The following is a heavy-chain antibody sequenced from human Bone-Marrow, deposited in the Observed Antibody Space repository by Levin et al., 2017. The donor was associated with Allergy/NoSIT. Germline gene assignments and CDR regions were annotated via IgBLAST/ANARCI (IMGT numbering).Heavy chain of an antibody. CDR2: IGKSGSVI. J-gene: IGHJ4*02. Sequence: KLGESLKISCSGSGFTFSDYYMDWVRQAPGKGLQWVSHIGKSGSVIYYAASVKGRFTISRDNAENSLYLQMNSLRADDTAVYYCARGKQAADGYPLFDYWGQGTLVTVSS. CDR1: GFTFSDYY. CDR3: ARGKQAADGYPLFDY. V-gene: IGHV3-11*01. D-gene: IGHD3-22*01.